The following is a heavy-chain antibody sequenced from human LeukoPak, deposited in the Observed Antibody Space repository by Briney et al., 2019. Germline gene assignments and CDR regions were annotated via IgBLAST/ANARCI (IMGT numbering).Heavy chain of an antibody. J-gene: IGHJ3*02. D-gene: IGHD3-10*01. Sequence: GESLKISCKGSGYSFTSYWIGWVRQMPGKGLEWMGIIYPGDSDTRYSPSFQGQVTISADKSISTAYLQWSSLKASDTAMYYCAGSITMVRGVIPHDAFDIWGQGTMVTVSS. CDR2: IYPGDSDT. CDR3: AGSITMVRGVIPHDAFDI. CDR1: GYSFTSYW. V-gene: IGHV5-51*01.